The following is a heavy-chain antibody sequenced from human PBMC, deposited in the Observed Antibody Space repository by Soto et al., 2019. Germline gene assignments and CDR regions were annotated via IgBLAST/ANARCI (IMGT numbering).Heavy chain of an antibody. CDR3: AREVGYGDFSAALLD. J-gene: IGHJ4*02. CDR1: GGTFSSHS. Sequence: VQLMQSGAEVKQPGSSVKVSCKASGGTFSSHSINWVRQAPGQGLEWKGGIITLFGTANYAQNFQGRVTIPADQSSSTAYMELNSLRSDDTAVYYCAREVGYGDFSAALLDWGQGTLVTVSS. D-gene: IGHD4-17*01. CDR2: IITLFGTA. V-gene: IGHV1-69*01.